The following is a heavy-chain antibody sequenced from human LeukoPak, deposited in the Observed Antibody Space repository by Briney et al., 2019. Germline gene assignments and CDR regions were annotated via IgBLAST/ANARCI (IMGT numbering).Heavy chain of an antibody. V-gene: IGHV1-18*01. CDR1: GYSFTTYG. J-gene: IGHJ4*02. CDR3: ARGGSSSWSSNDY. CDR2: ISGDNGNT. Sequence: ASVKVSCKASGYSFTTYGIAWVRQAPGQGLEWMGWISGDNGNTNYAQRVQGRVTMTTDTYTSTAYMEPRSLRSDDTAVYYCARGGSSSWSSNDYWGQGTLVTVSS. D-gene: IGHD6-13*01.